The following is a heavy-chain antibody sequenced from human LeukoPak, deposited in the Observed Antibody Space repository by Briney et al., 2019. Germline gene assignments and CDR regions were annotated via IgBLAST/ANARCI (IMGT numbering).Heavy chain of an antibody. CDR3: ARQATNYDSSGYYSYYFDY. V-gene: IGHV5-51*01. CDR2: IYPGDSDT. CDR1: GYIFTNYL. J-gene: IGHJ4*02. Sequence: PGESLKISCKGSGYIFTNYLIGWVRQVPGKGLEWMGIIYPGDSDTRYSPSFQGQVTISADQSINTAYLQWSSLKASDTAMYYCARQATNYDSSGYYSYYFDYWGQGTLVTVST. D-gene: IGHD3-22*01.